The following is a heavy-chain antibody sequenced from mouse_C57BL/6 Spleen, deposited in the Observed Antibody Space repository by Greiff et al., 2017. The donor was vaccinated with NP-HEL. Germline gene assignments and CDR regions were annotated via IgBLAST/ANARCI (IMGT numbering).Heavy chain of an antibody. CDR3: AIRGSTMVTVLYFDY. J-gene: IGHJ2*01. CDR1: GYTFTSYW. V-gene: IGHV1-74*01. Sequence: QVQLQQPGAELVKPGASVKVSCKASGYTFTSYWMHWVKQRPGQGLEWIGRIHPSDSDTNYNQKFNGKATLTVAKSSSTAYMQLSSLTSEDSAVYYCAIRGSTMVTVLYFDYWGQGTTLTVSS. CDR2: IHPSDSDT. D-gene: IGHD2-13*01.